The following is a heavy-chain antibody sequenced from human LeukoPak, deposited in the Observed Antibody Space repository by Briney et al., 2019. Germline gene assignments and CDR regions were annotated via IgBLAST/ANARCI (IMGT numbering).Heavy chain of an antibody. V-gene: IGHV3-30-3*01. CDR1: GLILNTYA. D-gene: IGHD2-21*02. CDR2: ISEDGSNK. J-gene: IGHJ4*02. Sequence: GGSMRLSCVASGLILNTYAMHWVSQAAGKGREWGAAISEDGSNKNYADSVEGPSTISRDNSQITLYLQMNSLRAEDTAVYYCARDQNAIVVVTAIDYWGQGTLVTVSS. CDR3: ARDQNAIVVVTAIDY.